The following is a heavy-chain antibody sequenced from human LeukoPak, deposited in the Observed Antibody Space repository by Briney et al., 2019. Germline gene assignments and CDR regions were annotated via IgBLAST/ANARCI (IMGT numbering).Heavy chain of an antibody. CDR1: GFTFSSYG. Sequence: GGSLRLSCAASGFTFSSYGMHWVRQAPGKGLEWVAVIWYDGSNKYYADSVKGRFTISGDNSKNTLYLQMNSLRAEDTAVYYCARATAGQRNYYYYGMDVWGQGTTVTVSS. D-gene: IGHD6-13*01. V-gene: IGHV3-33*01. CDR2: IWYDGSNK. CDR3: ARATAGQRNYYYYGMDV. J-gene: IGHJ6*02.